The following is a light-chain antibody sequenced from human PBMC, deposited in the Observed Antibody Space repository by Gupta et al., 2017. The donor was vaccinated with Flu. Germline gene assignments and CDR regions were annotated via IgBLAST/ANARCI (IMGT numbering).Light chain of an antibody. CDR2: DDS. Sequence: SSVLTQPPSVSVAPGQTARISCGGNNIGSKSVHWYQQQPAQAPVLVVYDDSDRPSGFPERFSGSNSGNSATLTISSVEAGDEADYYCQVWDVTSDHYYVFGAGTKVTVL. V-gene: IGLV3-21*02. J-gene: IGLJ1*01. CDR3: QVWDVTSDHYYV. CDR1: NIGSKS.